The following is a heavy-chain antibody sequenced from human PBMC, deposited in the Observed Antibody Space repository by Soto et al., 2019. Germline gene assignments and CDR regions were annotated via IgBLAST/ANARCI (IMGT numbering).Heavy chain of an antibody. V-gene: IGHV4-31*03. J-gene: IGHJ4*02. Sequence: PSETLSLTCTVSGGSISSGGYYWSWIRQHPGKGLEWIGYIYYSGSTYYNPSLKSRVTISVDTSKNQFSLKLSSATAADTAVYYCARDSIDRGSGSPYWGQGTLVTVSS. CDR2: IYYSGST. CDR3: ARDSIDRGSGSPY. D-gene: IGHD3-10*01. CDR1: GGSISSGGYY.